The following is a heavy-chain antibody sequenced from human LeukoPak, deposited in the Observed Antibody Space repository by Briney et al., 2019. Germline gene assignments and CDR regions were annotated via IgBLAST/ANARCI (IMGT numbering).Heavy chain of an antibody. Sequence: GGSLRLTCAASGITFSRFGMHWVRQAPGKGLERVTFIRYDGSIKYYADSVKGRFTISRDNSKNTLYLQMNSLRAEDTAVYYCAKDDGAGLSHFRYYYYYYYMDVWGKGTTVTVSS. V-gene: IGHV3-30*02. CDR2: IRYDGSIK. CDR3: AKDDGAGLSHFRYYYYYYYMDV. D-gene: IGHD3/OR15-3a*01. CDR1: GITFSRFG. J-gene: IGHJ6*03.